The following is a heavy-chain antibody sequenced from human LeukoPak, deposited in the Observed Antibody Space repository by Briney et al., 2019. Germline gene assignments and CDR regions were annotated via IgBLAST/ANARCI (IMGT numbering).Heavy chain of an antibody. Sequence: ASVKVSCKASGYTFTTYGINWLRQASGQGLEWMGWISTYNGNTNYAQKLQGRVTMTTDTSTSTAYMELRSLRSDDTAMYYCTRGNDGSYYFDYWGQGSLVTVSS. J-gene: IGHJ4*02. V-gene: IGHV1-18*01. CDR1: GYTFTTYG. CDR2: ISTYNGNT. CDR3: TRGNDGSYYFDY. D-gene: IGHD1-26*01.